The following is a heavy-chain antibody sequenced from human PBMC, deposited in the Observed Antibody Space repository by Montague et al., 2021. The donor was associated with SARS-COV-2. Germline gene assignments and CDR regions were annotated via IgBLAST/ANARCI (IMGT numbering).Heavy chain of an antibody. CDR1: GDSMSSNNW. Sequence: SETLSLTCAVSGDSMSSNNWWTWVRQSPGKGLEWIGEIHHIVGTNYNPSLKSRVSISVGKSRNQFSLNLNSVTAADTAFYYCATVFGGCSATSCYLYNWGRGTLVTVSS. J-gene: IGHJ4*02. CDR2: IHHIVGT. CDR3: ATVFGGCSATSCYLYN. V-gene: IGHV4-4*02. D-gene: IGHD2-2*01.